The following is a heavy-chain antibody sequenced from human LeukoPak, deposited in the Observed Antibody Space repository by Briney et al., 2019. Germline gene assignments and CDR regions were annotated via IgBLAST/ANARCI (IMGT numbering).Heavy chain of an antibody. CDR1: GGSISSSSYY. V-gene: IGHV4-39*01. Sequence: PSETLSLTCTVSGGSISSSSYYWGWIRQPPGKGLEWIGSIYYSGSTYYNPSLKSRVTISVDTSKNQFSLKLSSVTAADTAVYYCARQRDLYGSGSYIDYWGQGTLVTVSS. J-gene: IGHJ4*02. CDR2: IYYSGST. D-gene: IGHD3-10*01. CDR3: ARQRDLYGSGSYIDY.